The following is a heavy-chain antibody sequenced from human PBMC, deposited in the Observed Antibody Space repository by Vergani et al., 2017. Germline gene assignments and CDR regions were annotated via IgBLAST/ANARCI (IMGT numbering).Heavy chain of an antibody. V-gene: IGHV4-59*02. CDR2: LSTTGGA. CDR1: GVSVTDYN. Sequence: QAQLQESGPGLVKPSETLSLTCHVFGVSVTDYNCNWIRQAPGKGLEWIGSLSTTGGATHASHNPSLKSRVSISVDTSKSQFSLRLTSVTAADLAIYYCAGDTHSWQRADRWGQGLLVSVSS. D-gene: IGHD6-13*01. J-gene: IGHJ5*02. CDR3: AGDTHSWQRADR.